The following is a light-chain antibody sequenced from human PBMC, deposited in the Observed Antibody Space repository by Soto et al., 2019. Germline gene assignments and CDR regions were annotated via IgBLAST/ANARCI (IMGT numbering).Light chain of an antibody. Sequence: QSVLPQPPSVSGAPGQRVTISCTGSRSNIGAGYVVHWYQQLPGTAPKLLIYDDMNRPSGVPDRFSGSRSGTSASLAITGLQVEDEGDYYCQSFDKSMSGWDVIFGGGTKLTVL. V-gene: IGLV1-40*01. CDR2: DDM. CDR1: RSNIGAGYV. CDR3: QSFDKSMSGWDVI. J-gene: IGLJ2*01.